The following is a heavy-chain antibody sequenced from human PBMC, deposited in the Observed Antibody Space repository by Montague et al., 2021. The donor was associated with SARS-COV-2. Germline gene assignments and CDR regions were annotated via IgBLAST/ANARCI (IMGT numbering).Heavy chain of an antibody. CDR3: ARGYDFPGSYFDY. Sequence: SLRPSCAASGFSFSSYEMNWVRQAPGKGLEWLSYISSKGSTIDYADSVKGRFTISRDNAKNSLYLQMNSLRAEDSAVYYCARGYDFPGSYFDYWGQGTLVPVSS. D-gene: IGHD5-12*01. J-gene: IGHJ4*02. V-gene: IGHV3-48*03. CDR2: ISSKGSTI. CDR1: GFSFSSYE.